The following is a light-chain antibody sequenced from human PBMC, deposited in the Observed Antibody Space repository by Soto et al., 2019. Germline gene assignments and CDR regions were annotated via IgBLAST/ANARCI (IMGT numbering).Light chain of an antibody. CDR2: ASA. V-gene: IGKV1-39*01. J-gene: IGKJ1*01. Sequence: DIQMTQSPSPLSASVGDTVTITCRASHSIDRHLNWYQQRPGKAPKPLVYASASLQSGVPSRFSGSGSGTDFTLTITSLQPEDFATYYCQQSFDNPWTFGQGTKVDIK. CDR3: QQSFDNPWT. CDR1: HSIDRH.